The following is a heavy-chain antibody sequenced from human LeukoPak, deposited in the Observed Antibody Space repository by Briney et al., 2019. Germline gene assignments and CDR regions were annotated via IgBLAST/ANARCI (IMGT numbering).Heavy chain of an antibody. J-gene: IGHJ4*02. Sequence: SETLSLTCTVSGGSISSSSYYWGWIRQPPGKGLEWIGSIYYSGSTYYNPSLKSRVTISVDTSKNQFSLKLSSVTAADTAVYYCARQAVYYDYVWGSYRYSDYWGQGTLVTVSS. CDR1: GGSISSSSYY. CDR3: ARQAVYYDYVWGSYRYSDY. CDR2: IYYSGST. D-gene: IGHD3-16*02. V-gene: IGHV4-39*01.